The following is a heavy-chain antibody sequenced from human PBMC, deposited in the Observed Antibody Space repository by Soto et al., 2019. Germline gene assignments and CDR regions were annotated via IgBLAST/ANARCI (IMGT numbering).Heavy chain of an antibody. CDR2: ISGGGGNT. CDR3: AKDRGAGGRFSGIAVAGIPS. D-gene: IGHD6-19*01. J-gene: IGHJ5*02. Sequence: EVQRLESGGGLVQPGGSLRLSCAASGFTFSSYAMSWVRQTPGKGLESVSGISGGGGNTYYADSVTGRFTISRHNSRNTLYLQMTSLIAADTAIYYCAKDRGAGGRFSGIAVAGIPSWGQGTLVTVSS. V-gene: IGHV3-23*01. CDR1: GFTFSSYA.